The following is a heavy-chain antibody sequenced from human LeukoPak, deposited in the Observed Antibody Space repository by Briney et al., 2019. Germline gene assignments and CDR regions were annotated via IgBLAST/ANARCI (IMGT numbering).Heavy chain of an antibody. J-gene: IGHJ4*02. Sequence: GGSLRLSCTASGFAFDEHGMSWVRQVPGKGLEWVSGINWSGGSTGYADPLRGRFTISRDNAKNSLYLQMDSLRAEDTALYYCARVPITSPFYFDYWGQGTLVTVSS. CDR2: INWSGGST. CDR3: ARVPITSPFYFDY. D-gene: IGHD2-2*01. V-gene: IGHV3-20*04. CDR1: GFAFDEHG.